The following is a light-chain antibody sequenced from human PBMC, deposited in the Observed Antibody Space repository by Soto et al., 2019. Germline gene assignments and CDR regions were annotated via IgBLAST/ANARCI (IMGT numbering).Light chain of an antibody. V-gene: IGKV3-20*01. CDR2: GTS. Sequence: EIVLTQSPGTLSLSPGERATLSCRASQSVRSSYLAWYQQKPGQAPRLLIYGTSNRATGIPDRFGGSGSGTDFSLTISRLEPEDFAVYYCQQYGGQWTFGQGTKVEIK. CDR3: QQYGGQWT. CDR1: QSVRSSY. J-gene: IGKJ1*01.